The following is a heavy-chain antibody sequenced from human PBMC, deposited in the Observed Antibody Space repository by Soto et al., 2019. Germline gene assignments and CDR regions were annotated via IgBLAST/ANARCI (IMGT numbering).Heavy chain of an antibody. Sequence: GGSLRLSCAASGFTFDDYTMHWVRQAPGKGLEWVSLISWDGGSTYYAESVKGRFTISRDNSKNSLYLQMNSLRTEDTALYYCAKEGIAAAGTSDYYGMDVWGQGTTVTVSS. CDR2: ISWDGGST. J-gene: IGHJ6*02. CDR1: GFTFDDYT. V-gene: IGHV3-43*01. D-gene: IGHD6-13*01. CDR3: AKEGIAAAGTSDYYGMDV.